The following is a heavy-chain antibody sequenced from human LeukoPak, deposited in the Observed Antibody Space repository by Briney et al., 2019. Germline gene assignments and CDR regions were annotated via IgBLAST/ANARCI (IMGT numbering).Heavy chain of an antibody. CDR3: ARHYYSFFYMDV. Sequence: SETLSLTCTVSGGSVSSGSYCWSWIRQPPGKGLEWIGNIYYSGTTNYNPSLKSRVTISVDTSKNQFSLKLSSVTAADTAVYYCARHYYSFFYMDVWGKGTTLTVSS. CDR2: IYYSGTT. J-gene: IGHJ6*03. V-gene: IGHV4-61*01. CDR1: GGSVSSGSYC.